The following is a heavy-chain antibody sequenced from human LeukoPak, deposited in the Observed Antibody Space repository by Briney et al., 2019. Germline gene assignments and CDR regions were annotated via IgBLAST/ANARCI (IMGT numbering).Heavy chain of an antibody. J-gene: IGHJ4*02. CDR3: AREGGSGTIFDY. V-gene: IGHV4-61*08. D-gene: IGHD3-10*01. CDR2: IYYSGST. Sequence: SETLSLTCTVSGGSISSGGYYWSWIRQHPGKGLEWIGYIYYSGSTNYNPSLKSRVTMSVDTSKNQFSLKLSSVTAADTAVYYCAREGGSGTIFDYWGQGTLVTVSS. CDR1: GGSISSGGYY.